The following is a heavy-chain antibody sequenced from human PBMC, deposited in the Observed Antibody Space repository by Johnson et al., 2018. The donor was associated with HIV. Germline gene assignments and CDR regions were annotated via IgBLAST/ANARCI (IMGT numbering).Heavy chain of an antibody. D-gene: IGHD5-24*01. J-gene: IGHJ3*01. CDR3: AKDVGDGYNRWGGFDL. CDR2: ISGSGGST. Sequence: MLLVESGGGVVRPGGSLRLSCAASGFTFSSYAMSWVRQAPGKGLEWVSAISGSGGSTYYADSVKGRFTISRDNSKNSLYLQMTSLRVEDAAVYYCAKDVGDGYNRWGGFDLWGQGTMVTVST. V-gene: IGHV3-23*04. CDR1: GFTFSSYA.